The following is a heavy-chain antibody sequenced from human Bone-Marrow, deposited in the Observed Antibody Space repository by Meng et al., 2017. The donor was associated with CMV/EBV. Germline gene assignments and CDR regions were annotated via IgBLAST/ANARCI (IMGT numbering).Heavy chain of an antibody. J-gene: IGHJ4*02. CDR3: ARSTYDSSGYWVY. Sequence: SGGSISSGGYYWTWIRTHPGKGLEWIGYIYYSGSTYYNPSLKSRLTISVDTSKNQFSLKLSSVTAADTAVYYCARSTYDSSGYWVYWGQGTLVTVSS. D-gene: IGHD3-22*01. CDR1: GGSISSGGYY. CDR2: IYYSGST. V-gene: IGHV4-31*02.